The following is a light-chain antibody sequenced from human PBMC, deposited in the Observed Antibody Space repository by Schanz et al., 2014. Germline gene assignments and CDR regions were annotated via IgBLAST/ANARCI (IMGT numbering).Light chain of an antibody. CDR3: SSYTITTTWV. CDR1: AFDVGGYNY. CDR2: DVS. V-gene: IGLV2-14*01. Sequence: QSGLAQPAAVSGSPGQSITISCTGGAFDVGGYNYVSWYQQHPGKAPKLMIYDVSDRPSGVSNRFSGSKSGNTASLTISGLQAEDEADYYCSSYTITTTWVFGGGTKLTVL. J-gene: IGLJ3*02.